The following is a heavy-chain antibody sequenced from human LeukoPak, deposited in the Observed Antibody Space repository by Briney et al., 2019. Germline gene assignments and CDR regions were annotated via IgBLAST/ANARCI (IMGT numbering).Heavy chain of an antibody. CDR2: INHSGST. CDR1: GGSSSGYY. CDR3: AITPLLRYFDWLPTTPLQRYDI. V-gene: IGHV4-34*01. D-gene: IGHD3-9*01. Sequence: SETLSLTCAVYGGSSSGYYWSWIRQPPGKGLEWIGEINHSGSTNYNPSLKSRVTISVDTSKNQFSLKLSSVTAADTAVYYCAITPLLRYFDWLPTTPLQRYDIWGQGTMVTVSS. J-gene: IGHJ3*02.